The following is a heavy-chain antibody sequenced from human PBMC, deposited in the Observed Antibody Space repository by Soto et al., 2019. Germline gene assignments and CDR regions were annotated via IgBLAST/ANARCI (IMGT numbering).Heavy chain of an antibody. CDR2: ISGYNGNT. CDR3: AATGGNYFGLDV. J-gene: IGHJ6*02. CDR1: DNTFTHYG. D-gene: IGHD2-8*02. V-gene: IGHV1-18*01. Sequence: ASVKVSCKSSDNTFTHYGINWVRQAPGQGLEWMGWISGYNGNTKYAQKFQDRVTMTADTSRRTAFMEVRSLTSDDTGVYFCAATGGNYFGLDVWGQGTTVTVS.